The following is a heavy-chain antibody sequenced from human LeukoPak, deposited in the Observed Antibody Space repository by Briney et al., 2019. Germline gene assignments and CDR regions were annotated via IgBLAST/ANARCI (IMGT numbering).Heavy chain of an antibody. Sequence: SKTLSLTCTVSGGSVTTYYWSWIRQPPGKELEWIGYVSHSGSTNCNPSLKSRVTVSLDTSKNHFSLRLTSVNAADTAVYYCARAGSGWSFDYWGQGSLVTVSS. CDR1: GGSVTTYY. V-gene: IGHV4-59*02. D-gene: IGHD6-19*01. CDR2: VSHSGST. J-gene: IGHJ4*02. CDR3: ARAGSGWSFDY.